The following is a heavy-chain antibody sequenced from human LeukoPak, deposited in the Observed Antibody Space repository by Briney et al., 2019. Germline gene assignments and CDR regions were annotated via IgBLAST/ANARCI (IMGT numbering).Heavy chain of an antibody. J-gene: IGHJ4*02. CDR2: IRTKSDGGTT. CDR3: TTDPGGRSGFDY. V-gene: IGHV3-15*01. D-gene: IGHD3-16*01. Sequence: GGSLRLSCAASGFTFTKAWMSWVRQAPGKGLEWVGLIRTKSDGGTTDYAAPVKGRFTISRDDSKNTLYLQMYSLKIEDTAVYYCTTDPGGRSGFDYWGQGTLVTVSS. CDR1: GFTFTKAW.